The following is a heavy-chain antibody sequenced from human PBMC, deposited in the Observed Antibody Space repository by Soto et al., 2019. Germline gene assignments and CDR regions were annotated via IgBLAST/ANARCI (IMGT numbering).Heavy chain of an antibody. J-gene: IGHJ5*02. V-gene: IGHV4-38-2*01. Sequence: PSETLSLTCAVSGYSISSGYYWGWIRQPPGKGLEWIGSIYHSGSTYYNPSLKSRVTISVDTPKNQFSLKLSSVTAADTAVYYCARVRDAPAVHNWFDPWGQGTLVTVSS. CDR1: GYSISSGYY. CDR3: ARVRDAPAVHNWFDP. D-gene: IGHD6-25*01. CDR2: IYHSGST.